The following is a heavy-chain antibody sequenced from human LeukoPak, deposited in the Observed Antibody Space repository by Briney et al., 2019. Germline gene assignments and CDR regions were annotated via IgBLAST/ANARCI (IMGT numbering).Heavy chain of an antibody. J-gene: IGHJ4*02. CDR2: IYYSGST. V-gene: IGHV4-39*01. D-gene: IGHD3-22*01. Sequence: SETLSLTCTVSGGSISSSSYYWGWIRQPPGKGLEWIGIIYYSGSTYYNPSLKSRVTISVDTSKNQFSLKMSSVTAADTAVYYCARHLPSYYDDSSGYAGYWGQGTLVTVPS. CDR1: GGSISSSSYY. CDR3: ARHLPSYYDDSSGYAGY.